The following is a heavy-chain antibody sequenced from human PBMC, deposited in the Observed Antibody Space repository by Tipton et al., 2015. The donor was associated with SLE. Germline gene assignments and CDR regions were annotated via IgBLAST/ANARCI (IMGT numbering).Heavy chain of an antibody. CDR2: ISYSGGT. Sequence: TLSLTCSVSGDFLATSVYYWGWIRQHPVMGLEWVGHISYSGGTYYNPSLKSRLVMSVDTSNSHFSLRLNSVTAADTAVYYCARLVPSSSGSAFDYWGQGTLVTVSS. V-gene: IGHV4-31*03. J-gene: IGHJ4*02. D-gene: IGHD6-6*01. CDR1: GDFLATSVYY. CDR3: ARLVPSSSGSAFDY.